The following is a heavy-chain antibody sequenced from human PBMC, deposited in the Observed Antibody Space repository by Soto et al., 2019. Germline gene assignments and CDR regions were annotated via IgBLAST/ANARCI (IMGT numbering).Heavy chain of an antibody. D-gene: IGHD6-13*01. CDR2: IYYSGST. J-gene: IGHJ6*02. CDR1: GGSISSYY. CDR3: TRTSAAGKNYYGMDG. V-gene: IGHV4-59*01. Sequence: SETLSLTCTVSGGSISSYYWSWIRQPPGKGLECIGYIYYSGSTNYNPSLKSRVTISVDTSKNQFSLKLSSVTAADTAMYCCTRTSAAGKNYYGMDGWGQATTVTVAS.